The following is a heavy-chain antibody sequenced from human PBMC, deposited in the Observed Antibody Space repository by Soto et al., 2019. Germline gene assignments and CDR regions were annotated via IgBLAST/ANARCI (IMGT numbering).Heavy chain of an antibody. J-gene: IGHJ6*02. CDR2: IYHSGST. Sequence: QVQLQESGPGLVKPSGTLSLTCAVSGGSISSSNWWSWVRQPPGKGLEWIGDIYHSGSTNYNPSLKSRVTISVDKSKNPFSLKLSSVTAADTAVYYCARGHTWDGELSPYYYYGMDVWGQGTTVTVSS. V-gene: IGHV4-4*02. D-gene: IGHD3-16*02. CDR3: ARGHTWDGELSPYYYYGMDV. CDR1: GGSISSSNW.